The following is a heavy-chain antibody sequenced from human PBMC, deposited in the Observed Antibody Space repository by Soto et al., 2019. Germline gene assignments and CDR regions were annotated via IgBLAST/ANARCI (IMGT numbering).Heavy chain of an antibody. CDR1: GDTLSSYS. CDR3: AANSLGGGSQGDV. V-gene: IGHV1-69*13. Sequence: GASVKVSCKASGDTLSSYSISWVRQAPGQGLEWMGGIVPIFGTTVYAPRLQGRVTITADGPTSTSYMELSGLRFEDTAIYYCAANSLGGGSQGDVWGQGTTVTVSS. CDR2: IVPIFGTT. J-gene: IGHJ6*02. D-gene: IGHD3-10*01.